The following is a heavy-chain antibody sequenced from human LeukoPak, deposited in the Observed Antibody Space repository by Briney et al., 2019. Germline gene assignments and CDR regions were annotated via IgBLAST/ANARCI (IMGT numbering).Heavy chain of an antibody. CDR2: TNPISGNT. Sequence: ASVKVSCKTSGYTFTDYDVYWVRQATGQGLEWMGWTNPISGNTGYAQKFQDRVTMTRSTSISTAYMELSSLTSEDTAVYYCARGKLWPNHFDYWGQGTLVTVSS. V-gene: IGHV1-8*01. CDR1: GYTFTDYD. J-gene: IGHJ4*02. CDR3: ARGKLWPNHFDY. D-gene: IGHD5-18*01.